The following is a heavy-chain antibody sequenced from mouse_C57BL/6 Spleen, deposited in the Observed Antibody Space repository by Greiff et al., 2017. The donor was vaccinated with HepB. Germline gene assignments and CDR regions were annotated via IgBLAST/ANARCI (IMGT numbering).Heavy chain of an antibody. V-gene: IGHV1-15*01. Sequence: VQLVESGAELVRPGASVTLSCKASGYTFTDYEMHWVKQTPVHGLEWIGAIDPETGGTAYNQKFKGKAILTADKSSSTAYMELRSLTSEDSAVYYCTTKGDYWGQGTTLTVSS. CDR2: IDPETGGT. J-gene: IGHJ2*01. CDR3: TTKGDY. CDR1: GYTFTDYE.